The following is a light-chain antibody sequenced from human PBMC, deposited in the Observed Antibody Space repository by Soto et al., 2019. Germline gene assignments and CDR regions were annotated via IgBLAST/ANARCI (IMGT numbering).Light chain of an antibody. CDR3: WSYSNSNDLV. V-gene: IGLV2-8*01. J-gene: IGLJ3*02. CDR2: DVS. Sequence: QSVLTQPPSASGSPGQSVTISCTGTSSDVGNYNSVSWYQQHPGKAPKLMIFDVSRRPSGVPHRFSGSKSGNTASLTVSGLQPEDEADYYCWSYSNSNDLVFGGGTKLTVL. CDR1: SSDVGNYNS.